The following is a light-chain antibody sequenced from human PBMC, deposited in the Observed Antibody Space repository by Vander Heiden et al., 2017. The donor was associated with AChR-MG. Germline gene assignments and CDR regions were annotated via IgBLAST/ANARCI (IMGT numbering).Light chain of an antibody. V-gene: IGLV3-1*01. J-gene: IGLJ2*01. CDR3: QAWDSNTVV. CDR2: QHN. Sequence: SSELPQPPSVSVSPGQTASITCSGDKWGDKYPSGEQQKPGQSLVMVIYQHNKRPSGSPERFSGSNSGNTATLTISGTQPMDEADYYCQAWDSNTVVFGGGTSLTVL. CDR1: KWGDKY.